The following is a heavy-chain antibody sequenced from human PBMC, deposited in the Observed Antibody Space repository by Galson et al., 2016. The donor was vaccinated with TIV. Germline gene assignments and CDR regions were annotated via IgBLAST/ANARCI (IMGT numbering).Heavy chain of an antibody. V-gene: IGHV5-51*01. Sequence: QSGAEVKKPGESLKISCKGSGYSFTNYWIAWVRRMPGKGPEWMGIIYPDDSDTRYSPSFQGQVTISANKSISTAYVQWSSLKASDTAMYFCARHPLSRAFDIWGQGTVVTVSS. CDR1: GYSFTNYW. CDR2: IYPDDSDT. J-gene: IGHJ3*02. CDR3: ARHPLSRAFDI.